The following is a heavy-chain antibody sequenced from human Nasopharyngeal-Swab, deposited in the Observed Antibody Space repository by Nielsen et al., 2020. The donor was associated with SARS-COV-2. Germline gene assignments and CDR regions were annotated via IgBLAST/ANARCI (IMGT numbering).Heavy chain of an antibody. CDR3: ATDGDQYYYGSGSYGY. Sequence: GESLMISCAASGFTFSDYYMSWIRQAPGKGLEWVSHISSSGSTISYTDSVEGRFTISRDNAKNSLYLQLNSLRAEDTAVYYCATDGDQYYYGSGSYGYWGQGTPVTVSS. J-gene: IGHJ4*02. V-gene: IGHV3-11*04. CDR1: GFTFSDYY. CDR2: ISSSGSTI. D-gene: IGHD3-10*01.